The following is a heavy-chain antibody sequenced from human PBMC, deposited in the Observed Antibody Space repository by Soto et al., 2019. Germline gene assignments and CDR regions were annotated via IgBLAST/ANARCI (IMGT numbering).Heavy chain of an antibody. CDR2: IYYSGST. V-gene: IGHV4-31*03. Sequence: SETLSLTCTVSGGSISSGGYYWSWIRQHPGKGLEWIGYIYYSGSTYYNPSLKSRVTISVDTSKNQFSLKLSSVTAADTAVYYCAREGYSGYDYLSWGQGTLVTVSS. CDR3: AREGYSGYDYLS. J-gene: IGHJ5*02. D-gene: IGHD5-12*01. CDR1: GGSISSGGYY.